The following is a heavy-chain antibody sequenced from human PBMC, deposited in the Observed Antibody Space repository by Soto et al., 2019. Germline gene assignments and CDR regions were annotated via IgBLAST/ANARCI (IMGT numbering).Heavy chain of an antibody. CDR2: ISAYNGNT. CDR1: GYTFTSYG. D-gene: IGHD1-1*01. J-gene: IGHJ6*03. V-gene: IGHV1-18*01. CDR3: ARGLADWNAWDYYYYMDV. Sequence: ASVKVSCKASGYTFTSYGISWVRQAPGQGLEWMGWISAYNGNTNYAQKLQGRVTMTTDTSTSTAYMELRSLRSDDTAVYYCARGLADWNAWDYYYYMDVWGKGTTVTVSS.